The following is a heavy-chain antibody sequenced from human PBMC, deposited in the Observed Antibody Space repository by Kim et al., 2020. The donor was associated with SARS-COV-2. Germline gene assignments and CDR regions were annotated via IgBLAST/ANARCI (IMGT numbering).Heavy chain of an antibody. V-gene: IGHV4-39*01. Sequence: SETLSLTCTVSGGSISSSSYYWGWIRQPPGKGLEWIGSIYYSGSTYYNTSLKSRVTISVDTSKNQFSLKLSSVTAADTAVYYCARTYYYGSGSYWYFDLWGRGTLVTVSS. CDR2: IYYSGST. J-gene: IGHJ2*01. CDR1: GGSISSSSYY. D-gene: IGHD3-10*01. CDR3: ARTYYYGSGSYWYFDL.